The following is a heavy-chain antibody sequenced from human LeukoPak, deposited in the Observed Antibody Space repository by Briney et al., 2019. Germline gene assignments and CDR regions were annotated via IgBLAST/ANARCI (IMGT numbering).Heavy chain of an antibody. CDR1: GFTFSSYG. CDR2: IWYDGSNK. CDR3: ANPREDY. J-gene: IGHJ4*02. V-gene: IGHV3-33*06. Sequence: GGPLRLSCAASGFTFSSYGMHWVRQAPGKGLEWVAVIWYDGSNKYYVDSVKGRFTISRDNSKNTLHLQMNSLRADDTAVYYCANPREDYWGQGTLVTVSS.